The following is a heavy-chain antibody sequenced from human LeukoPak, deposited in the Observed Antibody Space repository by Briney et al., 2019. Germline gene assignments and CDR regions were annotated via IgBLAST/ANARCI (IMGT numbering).Heavy chain of an antibody. D-gene: IGHD2-21*01. J-gene: IGHJ3*02. CDR1: GFTFRDYY. Sequence: GGSLGLSCAASGFTFRDYYMSWIRQAPGKGLEWVSYISSSGSYTKKADSVEGRFTISRDNAKNSMYLQMNSLRAEDTAVYYCVRTCDAVTGAFDIWGQGTMVTVSS. CDR3: VRTCDAVTGAFDI. V-gene: IGHV3-11*03. CDR2: ISSSGSYT.